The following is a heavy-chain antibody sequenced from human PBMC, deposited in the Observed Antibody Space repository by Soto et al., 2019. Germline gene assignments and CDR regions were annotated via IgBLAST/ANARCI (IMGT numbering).Heavy chain of an antibody. D-gene: IGHD2-2*01. CDR2: IKQDGSEK. CDR3: ARDLELLGYRSSTSCYYYYYGMDV. CDR1: GFTFSSYW. V-gene: IGHV3-7*03. J-gene: IGHJ6*02. Sequence: GGSLRLSCAASGFTFSSYWMSWVRQAPGKGLEWVANIKQDGSEKYYVDSVKGRFTISRDNAKSSLYLQMNSLRAEDTAVYYCARDLELLGYRSSTSCYYYYYGMDVWGQGTTVTVSS.